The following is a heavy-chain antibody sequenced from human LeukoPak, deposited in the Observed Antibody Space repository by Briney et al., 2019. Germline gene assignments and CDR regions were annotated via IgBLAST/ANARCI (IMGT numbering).Heavy chain of an antibody. CDR2: ITNSGTTI. D-gene: IGHD3-3*01. J-gene: IGHJ4*02. Sequence: GGSLRLSCAASGFTFTDYYMSWIRQAPGKGLEWVSYITNSGTTIYYADSVKGRFTISRDNSKNTLYLQMNSLRAEDTAVYYCAKRRVLRFLEWEALWGQGTLVTVSS. CDR3: AKRRVLRFLEWEAL. CDR1: GFTFTDYY. V-gene: IGHV3-11*01.